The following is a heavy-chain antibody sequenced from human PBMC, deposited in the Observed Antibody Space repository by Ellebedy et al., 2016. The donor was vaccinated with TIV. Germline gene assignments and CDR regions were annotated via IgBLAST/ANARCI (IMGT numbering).Heavy chain of an antibody. CDR1: GSTFSSHA. Sequence: PGGSLRLSCAASGSTFSSHAMAWVRQAPGKGLEWVAVISYDGSGKYHADSVKGRFPISRDNSKDTLFLQMNSLRAEDTAIYFCARDPVGVGPAFDVWGQGTMVTVSS. V-gene: IGHV3-30-3*01. J-gene: IGHJ3*01. CDR3: ARDPVGVGPAFDV. CDR2: ISYDGSGK. D-gene: IGHD4-23*01.